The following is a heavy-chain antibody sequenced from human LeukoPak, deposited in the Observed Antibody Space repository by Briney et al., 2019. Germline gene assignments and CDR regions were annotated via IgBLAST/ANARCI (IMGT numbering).Heavy chain of an antibody. V-gene: IGHV3-48*04. Sequence: GGSLRLSCAASGFTFSSYSMNWVRQAPGKGLEWVSYISSSSSTIYYADSVKGRFTISRDNAKNTLYLQMNSLRAEDTAVYYCARAGDRYSYGYLYCWGQGTLVAVSS. J-gene: IGHJ4*02. CDR1: GFTFSSYS. CDR3: ARAGDRYSYGYLYC. CDR2: ISSSSSTI. D-gene: IGHD5-18*01.